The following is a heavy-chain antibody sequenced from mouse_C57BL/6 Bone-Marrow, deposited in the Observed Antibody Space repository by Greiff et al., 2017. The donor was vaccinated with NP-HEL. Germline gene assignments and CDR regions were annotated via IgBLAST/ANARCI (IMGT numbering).Heavy chain of an antibody. CDR1: GFNIKDDY. CDR2: IDPENGDT. Sequence: VQLKESGAELVRPGASVKLSCTASGFNIKDDYMHWVKQRPEQGLEWIGWIDPENGDTEYASKFQGKATITADTSSNTAYLQLSSLTSEDTAVYYCTTPYYYGRSLYYFDYWGQGTTLTVSS. D-gene: IGHD1-1*01. CDR3: TTPYYYGRSLYYFDY. V-gene: IGHV14-4*01. J-gene: IGHJ2*01.